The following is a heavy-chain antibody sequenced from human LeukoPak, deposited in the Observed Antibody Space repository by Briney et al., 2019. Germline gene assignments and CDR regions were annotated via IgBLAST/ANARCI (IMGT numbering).Heavy chain of an antibody. J-gene: IGHJ3*02. V-gene: IGHV3-9*01. CDR1: GFPFDDYA. CDR2: ISWNSGSI. Sequence: GGSLRLSCAASGFPFDDYAMHWVRQAPGKGLEWVSGISWNSGSIGYADSVKGRFTISRDNAKSSLYLQMTSLRAEDTALYYCANAYGGDYRPRGAFDIWGQGTMVTVSS. CDR3: ANAYGGDYRPRGAFDI. D-gene: IGHD4-17*01.